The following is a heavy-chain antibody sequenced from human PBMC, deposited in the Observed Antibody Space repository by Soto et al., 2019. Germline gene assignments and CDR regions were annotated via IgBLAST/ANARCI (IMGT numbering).Heavy chain of an antibody. V-gene: IGHV3-30-3*01. CDR2: ISYDGSNK. CDR3: ARTKCGGDCYSYNALDY. CDR1: GFTFSSYA. J-gene: IGHJ4*02. Sequence: QVQLVESGGGVVQPGRSLRLSCAASGFTFSSYAMHWVRQAPGKGLEWVAVISYDGSNKYYADSVKGRFTISRDNSKNTLYLQMNSLRAEDTAVYYCARTKCGGDCYSYNALDYWGQGTLVTVSS. D-gene: IGHD2-21*02.